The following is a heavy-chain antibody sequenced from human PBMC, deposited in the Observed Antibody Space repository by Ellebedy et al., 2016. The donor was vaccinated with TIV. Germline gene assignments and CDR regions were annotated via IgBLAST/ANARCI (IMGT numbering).Heavy chain of an antibody. J-gene: IGHJ4*02. Sequence: SLKIPCAASGFTFKYFAMNWVRQAPGKGLEWVSGINWNSDTINYAEFVKGRFTISRDNAKNSLYLQMNSLRPDDTALYYCVKDGVATGTTGDDFFDYWGQGTLVTVSS. D-gene: IGHD1-7*01. CDR1: GFTFKYFA. CDR3: VKDGVATGTTGDDFFDY. CDR2: INWNSDTI. V-gene: IGHV3-9*01.